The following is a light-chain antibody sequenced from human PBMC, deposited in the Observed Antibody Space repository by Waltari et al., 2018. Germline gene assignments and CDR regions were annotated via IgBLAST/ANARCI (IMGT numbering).Light chain of an antibody. V-gene: IGKV4-1*01. CDR2: WAS. CDR1: QNISDRAHSKTS. CDR3: QQYYNLPRT. Sequence: IVMTQSPDPLAVYLGERAPISYTPSQNISDRAHSKTSLAWFQQRSGQPPRLLIFWASTRQSGLPDRFSGSGSGTDFTLTISSLQIEDVAVYYCQQYYNLPRTFGQGTKVDI. J-gene: IGKJ1*01.